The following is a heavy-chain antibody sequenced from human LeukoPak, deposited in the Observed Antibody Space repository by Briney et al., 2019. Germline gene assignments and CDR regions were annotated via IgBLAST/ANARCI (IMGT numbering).Heavy chain of an antibody. J-gene: IGHJ6*03. V-gene: IGHV1-18*01. CDR2: INTYSANT. CDR1: GYTFNNHD. Sequence: ASVKVSCKASGYTFNNHDINWVRQAPGRGLEWMGWINTYSANTNYAQEFQDRVIMTTDTSTSTAYMELRSLRSDDTAVYYCAREGGIARPPYLYCYIDVWGKGTTVTVSS. CDR3: AREGGIARPPYLYCYIDV. D-gene: IGHD6-6*01.